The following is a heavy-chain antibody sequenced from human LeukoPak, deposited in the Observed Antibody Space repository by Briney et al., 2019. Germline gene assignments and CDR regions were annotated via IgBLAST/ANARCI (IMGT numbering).Heavy chain of an antibody. V-gene: IGHV3-7*03. CDR3: AKGNTVAGFDAFDI. Sequence: SGGSLRLSCAASGFTFSNYWMSWVRQAPGKGPEWMGNIKEDGSETYYVDSVKGRFTISRDNAQNSLYLHMHSLRVEDTAVYYCAKGNTVAGFDAFDIWGQGTMVTVSS. D-gene: IGHD6-19*01. CDR1: GFTFSNYW. J-gene: IGHJ3*02. CDR2: IKEDGSET.